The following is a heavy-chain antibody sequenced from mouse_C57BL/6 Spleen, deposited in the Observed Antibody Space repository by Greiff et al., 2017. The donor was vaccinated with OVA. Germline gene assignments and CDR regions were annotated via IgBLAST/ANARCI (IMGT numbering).Heavy chain of an antibody. CDR1: GYAFSSSW. D-gene: IGHD4-1*01. CDR3: ARNWLDY. J-gene: IGHJ2*01. V-gene: IGHV1-82*01. CDR2: IYPGDGDT. Sequence: QVQLKESGPELVKPGASVKISCKASGYAFSSSWLNWVKQRPGKGLEWIGRIYPGDGDTNYNGKFKGKATLTADKSSSTAYMQLSSLTSEDSAVYFCARNWLDYWGQGTTLTVSS.